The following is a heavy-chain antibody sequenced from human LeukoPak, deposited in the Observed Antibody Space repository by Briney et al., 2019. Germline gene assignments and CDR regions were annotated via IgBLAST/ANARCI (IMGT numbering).Heavy chain of an antibody. CDR3: ARVIVPGYYDSSGYYLDYYYGMDV. CDR2: IKQDGSEK. D-gene: IGHD3-22*01. J-gene: IGHJ6*02. V-gene: IGHV3-7*03. CDR1: GFTFSSYW. Sequence: GGSLRLSCAASGFTFSSYWMSWVRQAPGKGLEWVANIKQDGSEKYYVDSVKGRFTISRDNAKNSLYLQMNSLRAEDTAVYYCARVIVPGYYDSSGYYLDYYYGMDVWGQGTTVTVSS.